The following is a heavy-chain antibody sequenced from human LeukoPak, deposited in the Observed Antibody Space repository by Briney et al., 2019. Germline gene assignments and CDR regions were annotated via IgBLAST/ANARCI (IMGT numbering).Heavy chain of an antibody. CDR2: MNPKTGET. Sequence: GASVKVSCKASGYTFSDFYMHCVRQAPGPGLEGLGWMNPKTGETRYGQNFQGRVTMTRDTSITTAYMELSSLRSDDTAVYYCAREAGDNTYNVWGQGTMVTVS. CDR1: GYTFSDFY. CDR3: AREAGDNTYNV. D-gene: IGHD3-16*01. J-gene: IGHJ3*01. V-gene: IGHV1-2*02.